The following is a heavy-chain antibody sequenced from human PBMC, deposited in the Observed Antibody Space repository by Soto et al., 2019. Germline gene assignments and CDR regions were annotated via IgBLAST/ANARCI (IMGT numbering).Heavy chain of an antibody. D-gene: IGHD2-21*01. Sequence: GGSLRLSCAASGFTFRDYYMTWIRQAPGKGLEWVSYISSSGTGIYYADSVKGRFTISRDNAKNSLYLQMSSLRAEDTAVYYCARAYSDAFDIWGQGTMVTVSS. CDR1: GFTFRDYY. CDR3: ARAYSDAFDI. CDR2: ISSSGTGI. J-gene: IGHJ3*02. V-gene: IGHV3-11*01.